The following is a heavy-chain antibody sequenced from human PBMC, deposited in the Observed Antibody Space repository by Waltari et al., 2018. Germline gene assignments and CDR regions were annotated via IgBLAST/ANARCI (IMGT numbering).Heavy chain of an antibody. CDR2: INPNSGGT. V-gene: IGHV1-2*02. J-gene: IGHJ5*02. Sequence: QLQLQESGPGLVKPSETLSLTCTVSGGSISSSSYYWGWIRQPPGKGLEWMGWINPNSGGTNYAQKFQGRVTMTRDTSISTAYMELSRLRSDDTAVYYCAREGGTPWGQGTLVTVSS. D-gene: IGHD1-26*01. CDR1: GGSISSSSYY. CDR3: AREGGTP.